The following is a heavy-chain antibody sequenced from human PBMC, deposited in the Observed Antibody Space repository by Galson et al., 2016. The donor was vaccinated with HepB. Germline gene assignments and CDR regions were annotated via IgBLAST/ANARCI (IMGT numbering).Heavy chain of an antibody. V-gene: IGHV1-2*04. J-gene: IGHJ4*02. CDR1: GYNFTDYY. Sequence: SVKVSCKAAGYNFTDYYLHWLRQAPGQGLEWVGWINSKNGVTKYAQKFQDWVTVTRDMSISTAYMELRRLSSNDTAVSYCARGRSGSRSAFDFWGQGTVVTVSS. CDR2: INSKNGVT. CDR3: ARGRSGSRSAFDF. D-gene: IGHD1-26*01.